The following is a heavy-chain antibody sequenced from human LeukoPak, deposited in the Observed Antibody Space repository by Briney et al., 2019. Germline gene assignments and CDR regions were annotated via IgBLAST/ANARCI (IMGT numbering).Heavy chain of an antibody. CDR3: ARGPYDYVWGSYRYTDY. CDR2: IRYDGSNK. J-gene: IGHJ4*02. D-gene: IGHD3-16*02. V-gene: IGHV3-30*02. CDR1: GFTFSSYG. Sequence: GGSLRLSCAASGFTFSSYGMHWVRQAPGKGLEWVAFIRYDGSNKYYADSVKGRFTISRDNSKNTLYLQMNSLRAEDTAVYYCARGPYDYVWGSYRYTDYWGQGTLVTVSS.